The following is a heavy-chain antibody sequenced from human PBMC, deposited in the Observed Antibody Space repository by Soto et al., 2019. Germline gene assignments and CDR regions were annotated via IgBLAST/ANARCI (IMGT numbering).Heavy chain of an antibody. J-gene: IGHJ4*02. D-gene: IGHD3-22*01. CDR1: GFTFSSHW. CDR2: FNSDGSST. Sequence: PGGSLRLSCAVSGFTFSSHWMHWVRQAPGKGLVLVSLFNSDGSSTNYADSVKGRFTISRDNAKNSLFLQMNSLRAEDTAVYYCARPSEYYDSSGYYSVADYWGQGTLVTVS. V-gene: IGHV3-74*01. CDR3: ARPSEYYDSSGYYSVADY.